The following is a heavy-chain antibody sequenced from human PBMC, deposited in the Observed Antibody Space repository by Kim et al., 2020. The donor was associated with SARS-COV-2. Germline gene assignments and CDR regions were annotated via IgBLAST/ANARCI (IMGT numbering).Heavy chain of an antibody. Sequence: GGSLRLSCAASGFIFSRYDMHWVRQAPGKGLEWVSAIGTISDTLYSDSAKGRCTITREHAKNSLQFQMNNLRAGETAVYYCVRQGSSWLREPHVSAFDGWGQGAMVTVSS. V-gene: IGHV3-13*01. J-gene: IGHJ3*01. D-gene: IGHD6-13*01. CDR1: GFIFSRYD. CDR3: VRQGSSWLREPHVSAFDG. CDR2: IGTISDT.